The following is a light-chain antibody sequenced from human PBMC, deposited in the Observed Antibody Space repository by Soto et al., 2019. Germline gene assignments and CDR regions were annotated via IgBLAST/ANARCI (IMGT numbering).Light chain of an antibody. CDR2: DAS. J-gene: IGKJ4*01. CDR1: QSIGTY. Sequence: IVLTQSPGTLSLSPVERATVFCRASQSIGTYLAWYQQKPGHAPXXLIYDASNRATGIPARFSGSGSGTDFTLTISSLPPEDLALYYCQHRSNRLTFGGGTKVDIK. CDR3: QHRSNRLT. V-gene: IGKV3-11*01.